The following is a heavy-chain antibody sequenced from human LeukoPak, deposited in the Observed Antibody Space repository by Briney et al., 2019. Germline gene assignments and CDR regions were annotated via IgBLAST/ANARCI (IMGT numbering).Heavy chain of an antibody. D-gene: IGHD2/OR15-2a*01. CDR1: GFSFSSYW. V-gene: IGHV3-7*01. CDR2: IKQDGSEK. Sequence: GGSLRLSCIGSGFSFSSYWMEWVRQAPGKGLEWVANIKQDGSEKYYGDSSRGRFTISRDNAKNAVFLQMESLTAEDTAVYFCVRDFAKIVGGHTKYNYYYYMDVWGKGTTVTVSS. J-gene: IGHJ6*03. CDR3: VRDFAKIVGGHTKYNYYYYMDV.